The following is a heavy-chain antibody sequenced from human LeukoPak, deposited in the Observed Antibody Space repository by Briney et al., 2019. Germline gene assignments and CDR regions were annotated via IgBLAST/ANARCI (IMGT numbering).Heavy chain of an antibody. V-gene: IGHV3-30-3*01. CDR3: ARASVAVAGEFDY. CDR2: ISYDGSNK. Sequence: HPGWSLRLSCAASGFTFSSYAMHWVRQAPGKGLEWGAVISYDGSNKYYADSVKGRFTISRDNSKNTLYLQMNSLRAEDTAVYYCARASVAVAGEFDYWGQGTLVTVSS. CDR1: GFTFSSYA. J-gene: IGHJ4*02. D-gene: IGHD6-19*01.